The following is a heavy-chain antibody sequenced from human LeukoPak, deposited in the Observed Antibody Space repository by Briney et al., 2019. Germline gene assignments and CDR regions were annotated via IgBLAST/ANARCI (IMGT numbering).Heavy chain of an antibody. Sequence: SVKVSSKASGGTFSSYAISWVRQAPGQGLEWMGRIIPIFGTANYAQKFQGRVTITTDESTSTAYMELSSLRSEDTAVYYCARDPGTRVVTPGVIWFDPWGQGTLVTVSS. J-gene: IGHJ5*02. CDR2: IIPIFGTA. D-gene: IGHD4-23*01. CDR1: GGTFSSYA. CDR3: ARDPGTRVVTPGVIWFDP. V-gene: IGHV1-69*05.